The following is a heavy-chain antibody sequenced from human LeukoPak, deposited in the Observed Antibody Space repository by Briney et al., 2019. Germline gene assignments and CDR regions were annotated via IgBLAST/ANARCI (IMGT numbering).Heavy chain of an antibody. J-gene: IGHJ4*02. Sequence: PSETLSLTCTVSGGSISSSNYFWGWIRQPPAKGLEWIGSIYYSGNTYYNPSLKSRVTISVDTSKNQFSLKLNSVTAADTAVYYCARQSNPDYSWGALDYWGQGTLVTVYS. D-gene: IGHD2-15*01. CDR1: GGSISSSNYF. CDR3: ARQSNPDYSWGALDY. V-gene: IGHV4-39*01. CDR2: IYYSGNT.